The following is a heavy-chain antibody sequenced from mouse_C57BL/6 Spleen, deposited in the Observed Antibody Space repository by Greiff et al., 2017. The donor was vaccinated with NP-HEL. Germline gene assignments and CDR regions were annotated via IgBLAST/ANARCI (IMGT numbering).Heavy chain of an antibody. Sequence: EVKLMESGGGLVKPGGSLKLSCAASGFTFSDYGMHWVRQAPEKGLDWVAYISSGSSTIYYADTVKGRFTISRDNAKNTLFLQMTSLRSEDTAMYYCARGGEYYYGSSYWYFDVWGTGTTVTVSS. D-gene: IGHD1-1*01. V-gene: IGHV5-17*01. CDR2: ISSGSSTI. CDR1: GFTFSDYG. J-gene: IGHJ1*03. CDR3: ARGGEYYYGSSYWYFDV.